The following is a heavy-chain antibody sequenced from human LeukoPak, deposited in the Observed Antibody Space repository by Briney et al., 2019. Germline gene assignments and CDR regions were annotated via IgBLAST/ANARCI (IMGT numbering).Heavy chain of an antibody. V-gene: IGHV4-30-2*01. Sequence: SETLSLTCAVSGGSISSGGYSWSWIRQPPGKGLEWIVYIYHSGSTYYNPSLKSRVTISVDRSKNQFSLKLSSVTAADTAVYYCARAEAVAASALSGFDYWGQGTLVTVSS. D-gene: IGHD6-19*01. CDR3: ARAEAVAASALSGFDY. CDR1: GGSISSGGYS. CDR2: IYHSGST. J-gene: IGHJ4*02.